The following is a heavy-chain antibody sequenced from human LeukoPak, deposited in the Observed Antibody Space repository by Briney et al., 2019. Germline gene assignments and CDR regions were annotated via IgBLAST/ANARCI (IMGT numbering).Heavy chain of an antibody. CDR3: AKDVGVGYSYGYGWYFDL. V-gene: IGHV3-9*01. CDR2: ISWNSGSI. CDR1: GFTFDDYA. Sequence: GRSLRLSCAASGFTFDDYAMHWVRQAPGKGLEWVSGISWNSGSIGYADSVKGRFTISRDNAKNSLYLQMNSLRAEDTALYYCAKDVGVGYSYGYGWYFDLWGRGTLVTVSS. J-gene: IGHJ2*01. D-gene: IGHD5-18*01.